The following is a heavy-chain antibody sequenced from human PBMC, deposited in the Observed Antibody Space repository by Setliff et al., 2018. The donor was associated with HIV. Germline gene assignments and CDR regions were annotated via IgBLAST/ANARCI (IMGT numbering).Heavy chain of an antibody. V-gene: IGHV4-39*01. CDR2: MYYTESP. J-gene: IGHJ4*02. D-gene: IGHD3-16*01. CDR1: GGYVSDSSYY. CDR3: ARQGFVPLGVHQFDS. Sequence: SETLSLTCRVSGGYVSDSSYYWGWIRQAPGKGLEWIGSMYYTESPYYNPSFINRVTISIDTSKNQFSLSLRSVTAADSAIYYCARQGFVPLGVHQFDSWGQGTLVTVSS.